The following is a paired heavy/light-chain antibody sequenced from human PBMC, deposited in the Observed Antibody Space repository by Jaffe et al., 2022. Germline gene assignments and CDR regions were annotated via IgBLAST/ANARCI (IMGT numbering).Light chain of an antibody. CDR2: KAS. CDR3: QHYYSYYRT. CDR1: QSITNW. J-gene: IGKJ1*01. V-gene: IGKV1-5*03. Sequence: IQMTQSPSTLSASVGDRVTITCRASQSITNWLAWYQQKPGRAPKLLIYKASTLESGVPSRFSGSGTGTEYTLTISGLQPDDFATYYCQHYYSYYRTFGQGTKVEIK.
Heavy chain of an antibody. V-gene: IGHV3-66*02. CDR1: GFSVSDTY. D-gene: IGHD3-16*02. J-gene: IGHJ3*02. Sequence: EVQLVESGGGLVQPGGSLRLSCAVSGFSVSDTYMSWVRQSPGRGLEWVSLIYKNGATYYADSVRGRFTISRDNSKNTVSLQMNNLRPEDTSFYYCARDRLVGGTYQYTTDEAFDIWGRGTMVTVSS. CDR2: IYKNGAT. CDR3: ARDRLVGGTYQYTTDEAFDI.